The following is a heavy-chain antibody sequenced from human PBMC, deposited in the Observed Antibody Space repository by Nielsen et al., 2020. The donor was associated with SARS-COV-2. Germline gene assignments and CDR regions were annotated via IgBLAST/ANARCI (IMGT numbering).Heavy chain of an antibody. CDR3: ARDPASYYDFWSGYYAGFDP. V-gene: IGHV1-69*01. J-gene: IGHJ5*02. Sequence: WVRQAPGQGLEWMGGIIPIFGTANYAQKFQGRVTITADESTSTVYMELSSLRSEDTAVYYCARDPASYYDFWSGYYAGFDPWGQGTLVTVSS. D-gene: IGHD3-3*01. CDR2: IIPIFGTA.